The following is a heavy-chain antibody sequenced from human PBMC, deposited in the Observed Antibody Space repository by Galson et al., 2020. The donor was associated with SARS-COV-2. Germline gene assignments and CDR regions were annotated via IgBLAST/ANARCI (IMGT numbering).Heavy chain of an antibody. V-gene: IGHV1-69*10. CDR3: ARDFGVLPAGNPYYYYYYMAV. CDR2: IIPFLNIA. Sequence: SVKVSCKASGGTFSSYAISWVRQAPGQGLEWMGGIIPFLNIAHYAQKFQNRVTITADKSTSTAYMELNSLRSEDTAMYYCARDFGVLPAGNPYYYYYYMAVWGQGTTVTVSS. D-gene: IGHD2-2*01. CDR1: GGTFSSYA. J-gene: IGHJ6*03.